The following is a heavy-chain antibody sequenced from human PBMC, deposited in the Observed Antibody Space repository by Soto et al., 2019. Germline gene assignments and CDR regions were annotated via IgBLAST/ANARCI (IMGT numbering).Heavy chain of an antibody. V-gene: IGHV1-18*01. D-gene: IGHD2-8*01. CDR1: GFTFSNYG. CDR3: ARDIESVTAKHFFYYYAMDV. J-gene: IGHJ6*02. Sequence: SVKVSCKASGFTFSNYGLNWVRQAPGQGLEWMGWVSANNGHTNYAQNLQGRVSMTTDTSTSTAYMELRGLTFDDTAVYYCARDIESVTAKHFFYYYAMDVWGQGTTVTVSS. CDR2: VSANNGHT.